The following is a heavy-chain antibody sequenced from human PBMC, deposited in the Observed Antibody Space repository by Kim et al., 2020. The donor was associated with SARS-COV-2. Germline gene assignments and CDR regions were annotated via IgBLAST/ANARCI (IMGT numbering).Heavy chain of an antibody. V-gene: IGHV3-23*01. CDR3: MKGWWGLIWDH. D-gene: IGHD2-21*01. Sequence: TDYLDPVKGQFTISRDNSKNTLCLQINGLGAEETAVYYCMKGWWGLIWDHWGQGTRVTVSS. CDR2: T. J-gene: IGHJ4*02.